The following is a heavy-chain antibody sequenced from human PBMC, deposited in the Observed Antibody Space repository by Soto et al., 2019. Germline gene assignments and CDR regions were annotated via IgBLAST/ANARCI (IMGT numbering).Heavy chain of an antibody. CDR3: ARPREAGKYDYCVDV. J-gene: IGHJ6*02. D-gene: IGHD6-19*01. Sequence: PGESLKISCKGSGYSFTSYWIGWVRQMPGKGLEWMGIIYPGDSDTRYSPSFQGQVTISADKSISTAYLQWSSLKASDTAMYYWARPREAGKYDYCVDVLDQGTTVTVSS. V-gene: IGHV5-51*01. CDR2: IYPGDSDT. CDR1: GYSFTSYW.